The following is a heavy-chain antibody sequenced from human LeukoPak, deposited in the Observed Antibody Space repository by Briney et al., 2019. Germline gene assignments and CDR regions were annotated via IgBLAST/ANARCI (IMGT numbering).Heavy chain of an antibody. Sequence: ASVTVSFKASGYTFTGYYMHWVRQAPGQGLEWMGWINHNSGGTNYVQKFQGRVTMTRDTSISTAYMELSRLRSDDTAVYYCASLGIAAAGTDYYGMDVWGQGTTVTVSS. CDR1: GYTFTGYY. J-gene: IGHJ6*02. CDR2: INHNSGGT. V-gene: IGHV1-2*02. D-gene: IGHD6-13*01. CDR3: ASLGIAAAGTDYYGMDV.